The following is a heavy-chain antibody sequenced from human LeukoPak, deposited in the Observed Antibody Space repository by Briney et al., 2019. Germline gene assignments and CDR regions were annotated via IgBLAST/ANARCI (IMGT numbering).Heavy chain of an antibody. D-gene: IGHD1-26*01. J-gene: IGHJ4*02. Sequence: GSLRLSCAASGFTVSSNYMSWVRQAPGKGLEWVSVIYSGGSTYYADSVKGRFTISRDNSKNTLYLQMNSLRAEDTAVYYCAKSGSYFHFFDYWGQGTLVTVSS. CDR3: AKSGSYFHFFDY. V-gene: IGHV3-53*05. CDR1: GFTVSSNY. CDR2: IYSGGST.